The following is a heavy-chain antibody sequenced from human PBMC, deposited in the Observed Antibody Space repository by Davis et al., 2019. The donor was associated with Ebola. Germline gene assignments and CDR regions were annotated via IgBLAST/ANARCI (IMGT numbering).Heavy chain of an antibody. Sequence: GESLKISCAASGFTFSSYGMHWVRQAPGKGLEWVAVISYDGSNKYYADSVKGRFTISRDNSKNTLYLQMNRLRAEDTAVYYCARGPTAAADSYYYGMDVWGQGTTVTVSS. CDR3: ARGPTAAADSYYYGMDV. CDR1: GFTFSSYG. V-gene: IGHV3-30*03. D-gene: IGHD6-13*01. J-gene: IGHJ6*02. CDR2: ISYDGSNK.